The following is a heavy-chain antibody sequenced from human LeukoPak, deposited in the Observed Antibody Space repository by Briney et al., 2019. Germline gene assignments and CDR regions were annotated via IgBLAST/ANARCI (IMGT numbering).Heavy chain of an antibody. D-gene: IGHD2-15*01. V-gene: IGHV4-34*01. J-gene: IGHJ4*02. CDR1: GGSFSGYY. Sequence: SETLSLTCAVYGGSFSGYYWSWIRQPPGKGLEWIGEINHSGSTNYNPSLKSRVTISVDTSKNQFSLKLSSVTAADTVVYYCARGSQSLGYCSGGSCRAKIFDYWGQGTLVTVSS. CDR2: INHSGST. CDR3: ARGSQSLGYCSGGSCRAKIFDY.